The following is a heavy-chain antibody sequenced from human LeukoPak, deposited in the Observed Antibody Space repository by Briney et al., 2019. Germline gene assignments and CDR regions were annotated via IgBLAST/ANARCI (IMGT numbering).Heavy chain of an antibody. V-gene: IGHV3-30*04. D-gene: IGHD6-13*01. Sequence: GGSLRLSCAASGFTFSSYAMHWVRQAPGKGLEWVAVISYDGSNKYYADSVKGRFTISRDNSKNTLYLQMNSLRAEDTAVYYCANQKPDAAADTVNPVDYWGQGTLVTVSS. CDR2: ISYDGSNK. CDR1: GFTFSSYA. J-gene: IGHJ4*02. CDR3: ANQKPDAAADTVNPVDY.